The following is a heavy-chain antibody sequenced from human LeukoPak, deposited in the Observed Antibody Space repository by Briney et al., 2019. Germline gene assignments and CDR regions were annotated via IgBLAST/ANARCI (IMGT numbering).Heavy chain of an antibody. D-gene: IGHD4-17*01. V-gene: IGHV4-4*07. J-gene: IGHJ4*02. CDR3: AGAYGDYSPFDY. CDR2: MYTSGST. Sequence: SETLFLTCTVSGGSISSYYWSWIRQPAGKGLEWIGRMYTSGSTNYNPSLKSRVTMSVDTSKNQFSLKLSSVTAADTAVYYCAGAYGDYSPFDYWGQGTLVTVSS. CDR1: GGSISSYY.